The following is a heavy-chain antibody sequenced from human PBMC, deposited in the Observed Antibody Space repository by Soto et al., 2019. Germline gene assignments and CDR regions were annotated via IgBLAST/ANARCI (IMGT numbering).Heavy chain of an antibody. CDR2: INSDGSST. J-gene: IGHJ4*02. V-gene: IGHV3-74*01. CDR1: GFTLSSYW. D-gene: IGHD3-16*01. Sequence: PGGSLRLSCAASGFTLSSYWTHWVRQAPGKGLVWVSRINSDGSSTSNADSVKGRFTISRANAKNTLHLQMNSLRAEDTAVYYCARDLLPHGGGLGYWGQGTLVTVSS. CDR3: ARDLLPHGGGLGY.